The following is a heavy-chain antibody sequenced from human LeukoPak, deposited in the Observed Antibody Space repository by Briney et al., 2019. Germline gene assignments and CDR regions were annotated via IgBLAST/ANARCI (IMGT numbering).Heavy chain of an antibody. CDR2: ITSSSGNT. CDR1: GFTFDSYG. Sequence: GGSLRLSCAASGFTFDSYGMSWVRQAPGKGLEWVSSITSSSGNTYYADSVKGRFTISRDNSKNTLYLQMNSLRAEDTAVYYCAKDVDSGYDLTNYYYYYGMDVWGQGTTVTVSS. CDR3: AKDVDSGYDLTNYYYYYGMDV. V-gene: IGHV3-23*01. J-gene: IGHJ6*02. D-gene: IGHD5-12*01.